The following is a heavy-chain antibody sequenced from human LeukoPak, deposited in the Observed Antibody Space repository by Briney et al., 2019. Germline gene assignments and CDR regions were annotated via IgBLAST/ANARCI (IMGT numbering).Heavy chain of an antibody. J-gene: IGHJ5*02. D-gene: IGHD2/OR15-2a*01. CDR1: GYSFTSYG. V-gene: IGHV1-18*01. CDR3: ARVDTWPFLFDP. Sequence: ASVKVSCKASGYSFTSYGISWVRQAPGQGLEWMGWTSAYNGNSNYAQKLQGRVTMTTDTSTNTAYMELRSLRSDDTAVYYCARVDTWPFLFDPWGQGTLVTVSS. CDR2: TSAYNGNS.